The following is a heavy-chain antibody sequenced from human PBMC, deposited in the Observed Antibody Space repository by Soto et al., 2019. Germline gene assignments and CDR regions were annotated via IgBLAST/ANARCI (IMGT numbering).Heavy chain of an antibody. Sequence: QIHLVQSGAEVKKPGASVKVSCKGSGYGFTTYGITWVRQAPGQGLEWMAWISAHNGNTNYAQKLQGRVTETRDTSTSTAYMELRSLRSDDRAVYYGARGRDGDYWGQGALVTGSS. CDR1: GYGFTTYG. CDR2: ISAHNGNT. D-gene: IGHD6-6*01. V-gene: IGHV1-18*01. CDR3: ARGRDGDY. J-gene: IGHJ4*02.